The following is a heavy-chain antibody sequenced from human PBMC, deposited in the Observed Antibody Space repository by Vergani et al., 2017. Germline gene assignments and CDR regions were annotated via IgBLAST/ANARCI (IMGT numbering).Heavy chain of an antibody. D-gene: IGHD2-21*02. J-gene: IGHJ3*01. CDR3: ARDGGDYDKDALDL. CDR1: GYSISSGYY. CDR2: IYHSGST. V-gene: IGHV4-38-2*02. Sequence: QVQLQESGPGLVKPSETLSLTCAVSGYSISSGYYWGWIRQPPGKGLEWIGSIYHSGSTYYNPSLKSRVTISVDTSKNQFSLKLSSVTAADTAVYYCARDGGDYDKDALDLWGLGTMVTV.